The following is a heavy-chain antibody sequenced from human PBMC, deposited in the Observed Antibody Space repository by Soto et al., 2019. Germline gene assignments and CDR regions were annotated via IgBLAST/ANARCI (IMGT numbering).Heavy chain of an antibody. CDR1: GGSISSSNYY. J-gene: IGHJ4*02. Sequence: PSETLSLTCTVSGGSISSSNYYWGWIRQPPGKGLEWIGHVYYSGRTYYDPSLKSRVTISVDTSKNQFSLKLTSVTAADTAVYYCAARYCTNGVCYYFDYWGQGTPVTVSS. CDR3: AARYCTNGVCYYFDY. D-gene: IGHD2-8*01. V-gene: IGHV4-39*01. CDR2: VYYSGRT.